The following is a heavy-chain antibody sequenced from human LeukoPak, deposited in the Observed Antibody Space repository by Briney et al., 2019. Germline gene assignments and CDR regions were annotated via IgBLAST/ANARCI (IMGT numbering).Heavy chain of an antibody. CDR3: ARDSHAPDTPVVSCYFDS. V-gene: IGHV3-15*07. J-gene: IGHJ4*02. CDR2: IRSKAAGGTT. D-gene: IGHD5-18*01. CDR1: GFIFSSHW. Sequence: GGSLRLSCTSSGFIFSSHWMNWVRQAPGRGLEWVGRIRSKAAGGTTEYAAPVKGRFTISRDDSRNTLYLQMNSLRTADTAVYYCARDSHAPDTPVVSCYFDSWGQGALVTVSS.